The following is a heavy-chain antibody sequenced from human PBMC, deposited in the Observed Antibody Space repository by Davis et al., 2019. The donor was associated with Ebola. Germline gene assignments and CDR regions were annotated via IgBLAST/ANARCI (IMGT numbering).Heavy chain of an antibody. CDR1: GGSISSYY. D-gene: IGHD6-6*01. V-gene: IGHV4-59*12. J-gene: IGHJ6*02. CDR3: AREYSSSSTYYYYGMDV. Sequence: GSLRLSCTVSGGSISSYYWSWIRQPPGKGLEWIGYIYYSGSTNYNPSLKSRVTISVDTSKNQFSLKLSSVTAADTAVYYCAREYSSSSTYYYYGMDVWGQGTTVTVSS. CDR2: IYYSGST.